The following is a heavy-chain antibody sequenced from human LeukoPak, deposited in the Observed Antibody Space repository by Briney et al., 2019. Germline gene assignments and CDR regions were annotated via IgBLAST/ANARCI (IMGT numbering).Heavy chain of an antibody. Sequence: GGSLRLSCAASGFTFSSYEMNWVRQAPGKGLEWVSYISSSGSTKYYADSVKGRFTISRDNAKNSLYLQMNSLRAEDTAVYYCARDQYGSGLDAFDIWGQGTMVTVSS. V-gene: IGHV3-48*03. CDR1: GFTFSSYE. D-gene: IGHD6-19*01. CDR2: ISSSGSTK. J-gene: IGHJ3*02. CDR3: ARDQYGSGLDAFDI.